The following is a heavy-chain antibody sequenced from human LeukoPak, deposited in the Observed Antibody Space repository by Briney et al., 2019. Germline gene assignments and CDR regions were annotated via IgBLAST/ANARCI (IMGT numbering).Heavy chain of an antibody. CDR1: GFTFSSYA. CDR3: AKGGGDSWHGFDY. D-gene: IGHD2-21*02. V-gene: IGHV3-23*01. Sequence: GGSLRLSCAASGFTFSSYAMSWVRQAPGKGLEWVSGISGGGGSTNYADSVKGRFTISRDNSKNTLYLQMNSLRAEDTALYYCAKGGGDSWHGFDYWGQGTLVTVSS. CDR2: ISGGGGST. J-gene: IGHJ4*02.